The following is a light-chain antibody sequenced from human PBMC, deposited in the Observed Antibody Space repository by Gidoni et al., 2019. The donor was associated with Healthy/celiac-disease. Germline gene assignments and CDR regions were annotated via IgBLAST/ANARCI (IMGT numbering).Light chain of an antibody. V-gene: IGKV3-11*01. J-gene: IGKJ2*01. CDR1: QSVSSY. CDR3: HSAPGYT. CDR2: DAS. Sequence: EIVFTQSPATLSLSPGERATLSCRASQSVSSYLAWYQQKPGQAPRLLIYDASNRATDIPARFSGSGSGTDFTLTISSLEPEDFAVYYCHSAPGYTFGQGTKLEIK.